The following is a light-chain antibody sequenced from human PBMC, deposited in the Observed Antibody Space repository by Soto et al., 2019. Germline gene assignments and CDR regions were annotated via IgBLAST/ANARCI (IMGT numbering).Light chain of an antibody. CDR2: DAS. Sequence: EIGLTQSRATLSLSPGERATRACRASQSVNSYLAWYQQKPGQGPRLLIYDASNRATGIPARFSGSGSGTDFTLTISSLEPEDFAVYYCQQRSNWPPITFGQGTRLEIK. CDR1: QSVNSY. J-gene: IGKJ5*01. V-gene: IGKV3-11*01. CDR3: QQRSNWPPIT.